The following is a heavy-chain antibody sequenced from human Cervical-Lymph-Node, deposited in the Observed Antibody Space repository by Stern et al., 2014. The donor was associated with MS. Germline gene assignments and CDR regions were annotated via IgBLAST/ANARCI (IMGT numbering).Heavy chain of an antibody. V-gene: IGHV3-33*01. CDR3: ARGPSISAVARPIDY. D-gene: IGHD3-10*01. J-gene: IGHJ4*02. Sequence: QVQLVESGGGVVQPGRSLRLSCAASGFTFSSYGMHWVRQAPGKGLAWVAVIWYDGSNKYYADSVKGRFTISRDNSKNTLYLQMNSLRAEDTAVYYCARGPSISAVARPIDYWGQGTLVTVSS. CDR2: IWYDGSNK. CDR1: GFTFSSYG.